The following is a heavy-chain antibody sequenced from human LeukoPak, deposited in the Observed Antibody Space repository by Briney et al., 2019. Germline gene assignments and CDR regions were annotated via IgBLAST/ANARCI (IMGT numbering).Heavy chain of an antibody. CDR2: ISSSGGST. V-gene: IGHV3-23*01. J-gene: IGHJ4*02. Sequence: PGGSLRLSCAASGFTFSSYAMSWVRQAPGKGLEWVSAISSSGGSTYYADPVKGRFTISYANSKNTLSRHINILRAEATAVNYCAKVWDTYYYDSSGSFDYWGQGALVTVSS. CDR3: AKVWDTYYYDSSGSFDY. D-gene: IGHD3-22*01. CDR1: GFTFSSYA.